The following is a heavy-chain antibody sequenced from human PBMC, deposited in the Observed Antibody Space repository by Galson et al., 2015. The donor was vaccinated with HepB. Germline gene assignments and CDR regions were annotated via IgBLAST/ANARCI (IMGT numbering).Heavy chain of an antibody. J-gene: IGHJ4*02. D-gene: IGHD7-27*01. CDR2: IYYSGST. Sequence: ETLSLTCTVSGGSISSSSYYWGWIRQPPGQGLEWIGSIYYSGSTYYNPSLKSRVTISVDTSKNQFSLKLSSVTAADTAVYYCARGGNWVFDYWGQGTLVTVSS. CDR3: ARGGNWVFDY. V-gene: IGHV4-39*01. CDR1: GGSISSSSYY.